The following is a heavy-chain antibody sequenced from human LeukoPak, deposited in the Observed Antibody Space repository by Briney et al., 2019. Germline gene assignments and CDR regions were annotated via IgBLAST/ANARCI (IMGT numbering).Heavy chain of an antibody. Sequence: GGSLRLSCAASGFTLSTYCMSWVRQAPGKGLEWVANINEDGSQKIYVDSLQGRFTITRDNAKNSLYLQLSSLRVEDTAVYYCAREKIWTTYSAFDIWGQGTLVTVSS. D-gene: IGHD3/OR15-3a*01. V-gene: IGHV3-7*03. J-gene: IGHJ3*02. CDR2: INEDGSQK. CDR1: GFTLSTYC. CDR3: AREKIWTTYSAFDI.